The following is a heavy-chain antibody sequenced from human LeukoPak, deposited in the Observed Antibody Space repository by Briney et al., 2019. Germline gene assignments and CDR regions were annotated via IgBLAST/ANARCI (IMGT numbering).Heavy chain of an antibody. V-gene: IGHV3-30*03. CDR2: ISYDGSNK. J-gene: IGHJ4*02. CDR3: ARGGRDGYNFDC. Sequence: GGSLRLSCAASGFTFSSYGMHWVRQAPGKGLEWVAVISYDGSNKYYADSVKGRFTISRDNSKNTLYLQMNSLRAEDTAVYYCARGGRDGYNFDCWGQGTLVTVSS. CDR1: GFTFSSYG. D-gene: IGHD5-12*01.